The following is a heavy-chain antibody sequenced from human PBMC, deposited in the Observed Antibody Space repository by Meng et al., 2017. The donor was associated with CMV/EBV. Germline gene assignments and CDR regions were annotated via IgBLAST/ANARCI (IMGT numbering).Heavy chain of an antibody. CDR3: ASRIAALYYYYYGMDV. CDR1: GYSISSGYY. D-gene: IGHD6-13*01. J-gene: IGHJ6*02. CDR2: ISSSGSTI. V-gene: IGHV3-11*04. Sequence: LSLTCTVSGYSISSGYYWGWIRQPPGKGLEWISYISSSGSTIYYADSVKGRFTISRDNAKNSLYLQMNSLRAEDTAVYYCASRIAALYYYYYGMDVWGQGTTVTVSS.